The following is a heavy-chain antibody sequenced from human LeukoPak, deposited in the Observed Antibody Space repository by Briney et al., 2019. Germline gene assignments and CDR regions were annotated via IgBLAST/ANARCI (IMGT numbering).Heavy chain of an antibody. Sequence: GESLKISCKGSGYNFTSYWIGWVRQMPGKGLEWMGIIYPGDSDTRYSPSFQGQVTISADKSISTAYLQWSSLKASDTAMYYCARYNYYDSSGLSFLDYWGQGTLVTVSS. V-gene: IGHV5-51*01. D-gene: IGHD3-22*01. CDR2: IYPGDSDT. CDR1: GYNFTSYW. J-gene: IGHJ4*02. CDR3: ARYNYYDSSGLSFLDY.